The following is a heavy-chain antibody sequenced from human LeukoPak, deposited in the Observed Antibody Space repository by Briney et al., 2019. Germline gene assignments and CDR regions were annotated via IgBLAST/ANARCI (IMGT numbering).Heavy chain of an antibody. V-gene: IGHV4-59*01. Sequence: SGTLSPTCTVSGGSISSYYWSWIRQPPGKGLEWIGYIYYSGSTNYNPSLKSRVTISVDTSKNQFSLKLNSVTAADTAVYYCARALNYYDSSGYYGDWFDPWGQGTLVTVSS. CDR1: GGSISSYY. CDR2: IYYSGST. CDR3: ARALNYYDSSGYYGDWFDP. J-gene: IGHJ5*02. D-gene: IGHD3-22*01.